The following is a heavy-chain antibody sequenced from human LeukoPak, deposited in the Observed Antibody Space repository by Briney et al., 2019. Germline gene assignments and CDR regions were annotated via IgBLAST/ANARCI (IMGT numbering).Heavy chain of an antibody. D-gene: IGHD3-3*01. J-gene: IGHJ5*02. CDR2: FYHGGST. CDR1: GGSINSSYSH. CDR3: ARVLLSNYDFWSGYSNWFDP. V-gene: IGHV4-39*07. Sequence: SETLSRTCIGSGGSINSSYSHWGWIRQPPGKGLEWIGSFYHGGSTYYNPSPRSRVTISVDTSKNQLSLKLSSVTAADTAVYYCARVLLSNYDFWSGYSNWFDPWGQGTLVTVSS.